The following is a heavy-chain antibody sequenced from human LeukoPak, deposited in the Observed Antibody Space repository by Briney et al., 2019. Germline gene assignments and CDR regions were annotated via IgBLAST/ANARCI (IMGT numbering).Heavy chain of an antibody. CDR2: IYSGGST. Sequence: GGSLRLSCAAPGFTVSSNYMSWVRQAPGKGLEWVSVIYSGGSTYYADSVKGRFTISRDNSKNTLYLQMNSLRAEDTAVYYCAREKTGAGLDYWGQGTLVTVSS. J-gene: IGHJ4*02. V-gene: IGHV3-66*02. CDR3: AREKTGAGLDY. CDR1: GFTVSSNY.